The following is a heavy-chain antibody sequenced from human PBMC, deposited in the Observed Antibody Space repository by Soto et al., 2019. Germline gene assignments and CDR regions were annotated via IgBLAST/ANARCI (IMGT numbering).Heavy chain of an antibody. D-gene: IGHD5-12*01. V-gene: IGHV3-48*01. J-gene: IGHJ4*02. CDR3: AKLVATINY. CDR1: GFTFSSYS. Sequence: GGSLRLSCAASGFTFSSYSMNWVRQAPGKGLEWVSYISSSSSTIYYADSVKGRFTISRDNAKNSLYLQMNSLRAEDTAVYYCAKLVATINYWGQGTLVTVSS. CDR2: ISSSSSTI.